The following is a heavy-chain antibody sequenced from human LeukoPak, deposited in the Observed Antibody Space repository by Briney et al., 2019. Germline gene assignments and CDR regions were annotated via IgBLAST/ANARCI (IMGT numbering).Heavy chain of an antibody. Sequence: SETLSLTCPVSGGSVSSAIYYWSWIRQPPGKGLEWIGYIGSTGTTHYNPSLKTRVTETSATSNNQFSLKMSSVTAADTAVYFCARGRDEYKIGNWGQGTPVTVSS. V-gene: IGHV4-61*01. CDR1: GGSVSSAIYY. CDR2: IGSTGTT. J-gene: IGHJ1*01. D-gene: IGHD5-24*01. CDR3: ARGRDEYKIGN.